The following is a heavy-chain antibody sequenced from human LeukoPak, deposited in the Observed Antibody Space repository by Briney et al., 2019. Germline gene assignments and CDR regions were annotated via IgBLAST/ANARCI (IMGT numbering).Heavy chain of an antibody. CDR1: GFTFSSYG. Sequence: GGSLRLSCAASGFTFSSYGMHWVRQAPGKGLEWVAVIWYDGSNKYYADSVKGRFTISRDNSKNTLYLQMNSLRAEDMAVYYCARGGSYSRAFDIWGQGTMVTVSS. J-gene: IGHJ3*02. CDR2: IWYDGSNK. D-gene: IGHD1-26*01. CDR3: ARGGSYSRAFDI. V-gene: IGHV3-33*01.